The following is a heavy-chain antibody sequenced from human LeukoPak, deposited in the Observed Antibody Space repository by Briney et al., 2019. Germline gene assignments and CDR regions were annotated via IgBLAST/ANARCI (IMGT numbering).Heavy chain of an antibody. D-gene: IGHD3-16*02. CDR3: ARDNYDYVWGSYRQRVDYNWFDP. J-gene: IGHJ5*02. CDR2: IIPIFGTA. V-gene: IGHV1-69*01. CDR1: GGTFSSYA. Sequence: SVKVSCKASGGTFSSYAISWVRQAPGQGLEWMGGIIPIFGTANYAQKFQGRVTITADESTSTAYMELSSLRSEDTAVYYCARDNYDYVWGSYRQRVDYNWFDPWGQGTLVTVSS.